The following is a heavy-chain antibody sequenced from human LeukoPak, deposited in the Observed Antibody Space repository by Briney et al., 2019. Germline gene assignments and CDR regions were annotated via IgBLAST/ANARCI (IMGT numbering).Heavy chain of an antibody. Sequence: PSETLSLTCTVSGGSISSSSYYWGWIRQPPGKGLEWIGSIYYSGSTYYNPSLKSRVTISVDTSKNQFSLKLSSVTAADTAVYYCARRLGVLHKKTGRANYGLTGYFDLWGRGTLVTVSS. CDR1: GGSISSSSYY. D-gene: IGHD4/OR15-4a*01. CDR3: ARRLGVLHKKTGRANYGLTGYFDL. CDR2: IYYSGST. V-gene: IGHV4-39*07. J-gene: IGHJ2*01.